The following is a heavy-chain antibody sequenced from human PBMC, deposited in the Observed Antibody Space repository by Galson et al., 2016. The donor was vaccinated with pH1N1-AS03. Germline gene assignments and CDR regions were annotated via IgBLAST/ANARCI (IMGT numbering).Heavy chain of an antibody. D-gene: IGHD1-7*01. CDR1: GFTFSNYN. CDR2: ISSGSGTI. V-gene: IGHV3-48*01. CDR3: ARENWNYVAFDI. J-gene: IGHJ3*02. Sequence: SLRLSCAGSGFTFSNYNMNWVRQAPGKGLEWVSYISSGSGTIYYADSVKGRFTISRGRTSLSLQMNSLRAEDTAVYYCARENWNYVAFDIWGQGTMVTVSS.